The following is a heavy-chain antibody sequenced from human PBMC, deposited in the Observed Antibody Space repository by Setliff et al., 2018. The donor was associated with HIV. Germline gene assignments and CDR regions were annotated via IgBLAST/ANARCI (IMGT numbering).Heavy chain of an antibody. CDR2: IKQDGSEK. J-gene: IGHJ4*02. V-gene: IGHV3-7*04. Sequence: PGGSLRLSCAASGFSFSSYGMSWVRQAPGKGLEWVANIKQDGSEKYYVDSVKGRFTISRDNAKNSLSLQMNSLRAEDTAVYYCLRERNFWSRSPGWGQRTLVTVSS. CDR3: LRERNFWSRSPG. D-gene: IGHD3-3*01. CDR1: GFSFSSYG.